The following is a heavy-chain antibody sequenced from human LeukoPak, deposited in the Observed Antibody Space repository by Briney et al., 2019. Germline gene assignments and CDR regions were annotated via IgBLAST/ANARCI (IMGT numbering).Heavy chain of an antibody. D-gene: IGHD3-10*01. CDR1: GYTFTDYY. J-gene: IGHJ4*02. Sequence: ASVKISCKVSGYTFTDYYMHWVQQAPGKGLEWMGLVDPEDGETIYAEKFQGRVTITADTSTDTAYMDLSSLRSEDTAVYYCATDPEVLAMVRGVIITQRGNWGQGTLVTVSS. CDR2: VDPEDGET. V-gene: IGHV1-69-2*01. CDR3: ATDPEVLAMVRGVIITQRGN.